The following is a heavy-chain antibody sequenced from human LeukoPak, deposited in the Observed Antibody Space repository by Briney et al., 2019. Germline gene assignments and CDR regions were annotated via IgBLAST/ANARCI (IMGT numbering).Heavy chain of an antibody. CDR1: GGTFSSYA. Sequence: GASVKVSCKASGGTFSSYAISWVRQAPGQGLEWMGRIIPILGIANYAQKFQGGVTITADKSTSTAYMELSSLRSEDTAVYYCAREGGEVVVPAATLIYWGQGTLVTVSS. J-gene: IGHJ4*02. D-gene: IGHD2-2*01. CDR3: AREGGEVVVPAATLIY. CDR2: IIPILGIA. V-gene: IGHV1-69*04.